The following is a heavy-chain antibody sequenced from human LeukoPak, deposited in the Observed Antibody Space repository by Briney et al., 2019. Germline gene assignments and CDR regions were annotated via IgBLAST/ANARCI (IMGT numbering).Heavy chain of an antibody. CDR2: IYPGDSDT. CDR1: GYSFTSYW. V-gene: IGHV5-51*01. CDR3: ARHLLYCSGGSCYSSLFDY. Sequence: GESLKISCKGSGYSFTSYWIGWVRQMPGKGLEWMGIIYPGDSDTRYSPSFQGQVTISADKSISTAYLQWSSLKASDTAMYYCARHLLYCSGGSCYSSLFDYWGQGTLVTVSS. J-gene: IGHJ4*02. D-gene: IGHD2-15*01.